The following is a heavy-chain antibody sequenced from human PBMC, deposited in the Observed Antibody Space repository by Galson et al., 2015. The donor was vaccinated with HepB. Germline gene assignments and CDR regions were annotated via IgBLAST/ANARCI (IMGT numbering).Heavy chain of an antibody. CDR3: VYGSGTAGVYYFDN. J-gene: IGHJ4*02. CDR2: ISGSGGSA. Sequence: SLRLSCAASGFTFSTYAMTWVRQAPGKGLEWVSGISGSGGSAHYADSVLGRFIISRDNSQNTLYLQMNGLRVEDTAVYYCVYGSGTAGVYYFDNWGQGTLVTVSS. V-gene: IGHV3-23*01. CDR1: GFTFSTYA. D-gene: IGHD3-10*01.